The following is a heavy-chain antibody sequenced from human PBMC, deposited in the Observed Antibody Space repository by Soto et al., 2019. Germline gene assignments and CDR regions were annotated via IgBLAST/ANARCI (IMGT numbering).Heavy chain of an antibody. D-gene: IGHD1-26*01. CDR1: GFSISTYA. J-gene: IGHJ3*02. CDR2: ISYNGNNK. CDR3: ARRPFPYSGSPLEPWSDALDI. V-gene: IGHV3-30*04. Sequence: QVQLVESGGGVVQPGRSLRLSCAASGFSISTYALLWVRQAPGKGPEWVAIISYNGNNKHYADSVKGRFTISRDNSKNTVDLQMNSLRVEDTAMYYCARRPFPYSGSPLEPWSDALDIWGQGTMVTVSS.